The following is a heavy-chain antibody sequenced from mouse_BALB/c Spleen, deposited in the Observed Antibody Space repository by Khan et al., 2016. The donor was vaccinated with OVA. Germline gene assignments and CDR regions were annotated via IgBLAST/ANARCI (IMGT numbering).Heavy chain of an antibody. V-gene: IGHV1-4*01. CDR2: INPSNGYT. CDR1: GYTFTSYT. D-gene: IGHD2-14*01. CDR3: VRDGAYHRNDGWFAY. J-gene: IGHJ3*01. Sequence: QMQLEESGAELARPGASVKMSCKASGYTFTSYTIHWIKKRPAQGLEWIGYINPSNGYTKYNQKFKDKATLTTDKSSTTAYLQLSSLTSDDSAVYNCVRDGAYHRNDGWFAYWGQGTLVTVSA.